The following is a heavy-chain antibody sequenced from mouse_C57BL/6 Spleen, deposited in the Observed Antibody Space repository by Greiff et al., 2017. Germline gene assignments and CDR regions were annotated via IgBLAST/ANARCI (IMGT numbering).Heavy chain of an antibody. V-gene: IGHV3-6*01. J-gene: IGHJ3*01. CDR1: GYSITSGYY. D-gene: IGHD1-1*02. Sequence: DVKLQESGPGLVKPSQSLSLTCSVTGYSITSGYYWNWIRQFPGNKLEWMGYISYDGSNNYNPSLKNRISITRDTSKNQFFLKLNSVTTEDTATYYCGAGWASWFAYWGQGTLVTVSA. CDR2: ISYDGSN. CDR3: GAGWASWFAY.